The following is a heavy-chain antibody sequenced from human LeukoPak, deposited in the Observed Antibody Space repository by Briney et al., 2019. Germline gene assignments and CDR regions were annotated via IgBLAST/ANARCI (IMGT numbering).Heavy chain of an antibody. CDR1: GYFISSGYY. V-gene: IGHV4-38-2*02. Sequence: SETLSLTCTVSGYFISSGYYWGWIRQPPGKGLEWIGSIYHSGSTYYNPSLKSRVTISVDTSKNQFSLKLSSVTAADTAVYYCARDALGYCSGGSCGVVWFDPWGQGTLVTVSS. CDR2: IYHSGST. J-gene: IGHJ5*02. D-gene: IGHD2-15*01. CDR3: ARDALGYCSGGSCGVVWFDP.